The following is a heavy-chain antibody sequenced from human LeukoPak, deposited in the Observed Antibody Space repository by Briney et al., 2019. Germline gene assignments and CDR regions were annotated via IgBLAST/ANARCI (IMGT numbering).Heavy chain of an antibody. V-gene: IGHV4-4*07. CDR1: GGSISSHY. J-gene: IGHJ4*02. CDR3: ARAPYSSSWMVWGGDYFDY. D-gene: IGHD6-13*01. Sequence: PSETLSLTCTVSGGSISSHYWSWIRQPAGKGLEWIGRIYTSGSTNYNPSLKSRVTISVDKSKNQFSLKLSSVTAADTAVYYCARAPYSSSWMVWGGDYFDYWGQGTLVTVSS. CDR2: IYTSGST.